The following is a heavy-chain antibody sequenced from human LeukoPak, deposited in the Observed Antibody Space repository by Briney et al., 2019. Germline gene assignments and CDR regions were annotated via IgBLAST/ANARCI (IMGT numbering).Heavy chain of an antibody. J-gene: IGHJ3*02. CDR3: ARGELGYSSSWTSSAFDI. V-gene: IGHV1-69*06. Sequence: SVKVSCKASGGTFSSYAISWVRQAPGQALEWTGGIIPIFGTANYAQKFQGRVTITADKSTSTAYMELSSLRSEDAAVYYCARGELGYSSSWTSSAFDIWGQGTMVTVSS. CDR1: GGTFSSYA. D-gene: IGHD6-13*01. CDR2: IIPIFGTA.